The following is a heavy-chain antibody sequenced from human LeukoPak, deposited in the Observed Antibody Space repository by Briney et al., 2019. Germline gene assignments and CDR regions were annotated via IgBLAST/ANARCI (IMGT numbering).Heavy chain of an antibody. D-gene: IGHD2-2*02. J-gene: IGHJ5*02. CDR3: ARESYCSSTSCYTGISLRWFDP. CDR2: IYTSGST. Sequence: SETLSLTCTVSGGSISSYYWSWIRQPAGKGLEWIGRIYTSGSTNYNPSLKSRVTMSVDTSKNQFSLKLSSVTAADTAVYYCARESYCSSTSCYTGISLRWFDPWGQGTLVTVSS. V-gene: IGHV4-4*07. CDR1: GGSISSYY.